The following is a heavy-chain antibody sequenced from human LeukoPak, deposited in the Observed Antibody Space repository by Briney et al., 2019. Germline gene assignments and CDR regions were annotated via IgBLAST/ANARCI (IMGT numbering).Heavy chain of an antibody. Sequence: GASVKVSCKASGYTFTGYYMHWVRQAPGQGLKWMGWINPNSGGTNYAQKFQGRVTMTRDTSISTAYMELSTLRSDDTAVYYCARDLGGWYGMAIDYWGQGTLVTVSS. CDR1: GYTFTGYY. V-gene: IGHV1-2*02. J-gene: IGHJ4*02. CDR2: INPNSGGT. D-gene: IGHD6-19*01. CDR3: ARDLGGWYGMAIDY.